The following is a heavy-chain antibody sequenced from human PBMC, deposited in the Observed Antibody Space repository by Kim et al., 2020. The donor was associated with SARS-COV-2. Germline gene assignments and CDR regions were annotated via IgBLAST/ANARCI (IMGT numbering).Heavy chain of an antibody. CDR1: GYTLTELS. CDR3: ATNYYGSGDKGMDV. D-gene: IGHD3-10*01. Sequence: ASVKVSCKVSGYTLTELSMHWVRQAPGKGLEWLGGFDPEDGETIYAQKFQGRVTMTEDTSTATAYMELSSLRSEDTDVYYCATNYYGSGDKGMDVWGQGTTVTVCS. V-gene: IGHV1-24*01. CDR2: FDPEDGET. J-gene: IGHJ6*02.